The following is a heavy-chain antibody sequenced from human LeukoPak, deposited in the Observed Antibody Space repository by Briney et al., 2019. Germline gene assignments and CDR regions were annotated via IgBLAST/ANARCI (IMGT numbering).Heavy chain of an antibody. V-gene: IGHV4-59*01. CDR3: ARDLDDSSGSGIFDY. CDR2: IYYNGIT. D-gene: IGHD3-22*01. CDR1: GESFNIYY. J-gene: IGHJ4*02. Sequence: SETLSLTCAVYGESFNIYYWSWIRQPPGKGLEWIGYIYYNGITNYNPSLKSRVTISVDTSKNQFSLKLSSVTAADTAVYYCARDLDDSSGSGIFDYWGQGTLVTVSS.